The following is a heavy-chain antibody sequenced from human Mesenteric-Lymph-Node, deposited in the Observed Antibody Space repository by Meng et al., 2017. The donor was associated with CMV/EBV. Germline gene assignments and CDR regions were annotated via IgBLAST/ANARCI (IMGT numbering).Heavy chain of an antibody. D-gene: IGHD1-1*01. Sequence: LTGGGCGGHFSGYCWSWIRQPTGKGLEWIGEINHSGSTNYNPTLKSRATIVADTSKDQFSLRLTSVTAADTAVYYCARAWYSRHKYWGQGSLVTVSS. CDR1: GGHFSGYC. CDR2: INHSGST. CDR3: ARAWYSRHKY. V-gene: IGHV4-34*01. J-gene: IGHJ4*02.